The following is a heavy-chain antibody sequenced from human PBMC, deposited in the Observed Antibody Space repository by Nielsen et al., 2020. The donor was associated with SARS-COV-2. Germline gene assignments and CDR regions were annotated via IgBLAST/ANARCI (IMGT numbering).Heavy chain of an antibody. V-gene: IGHV3-30*18. Sequence: GGSLRLSCAASGFTFSSYGMHWVRQAPGKGLEWVAVISYDGSNKYYADSVKGRFTISRDNSKNTLYLQMNSLRAEDTAVYYCAKDQDYYDLSAPGDVWGQGTTVTVS. CDR3: AKDQDYYDLSAPGDV. CDR1: GFTFSSYG. D-gene: IGHD3-22*01. CDR2: ISYDGSNK. J-gene: IGHJ6*02.